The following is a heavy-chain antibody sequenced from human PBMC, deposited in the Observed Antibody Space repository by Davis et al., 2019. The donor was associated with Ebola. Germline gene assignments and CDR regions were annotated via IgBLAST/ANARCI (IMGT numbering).Heavy chain of an antibody. CDR3: ARERRTYYYDNSGYSSYYYHGMDV. CDR1: GGSISSYY. D-gene: IGHD3-22*01. Sequence: GSLRLSCTVSGGSISSYYWSWIRQPPGKGLEWIGSIYYSGSTKYNPSLKSRVTISVDTSKNQFSMNLSSVTAADTAVYYCARERRTYYYDNSGYSSYYYHGMDVWGQGTTVTVSS. V-gene: IGHV4-59*01. CDR2: IYYSGST. J-gene: IGHJ6*02.